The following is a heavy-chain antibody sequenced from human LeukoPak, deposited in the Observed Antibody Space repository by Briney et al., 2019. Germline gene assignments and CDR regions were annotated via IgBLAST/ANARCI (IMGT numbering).Heavy chain of an antibody. CDR2: INAGNGNT. Sequence: GASVKVSCKASGYTFTSYAMHWVRQAPGQRLEWMGWINAGNGNTKYSQKFQGRVTITRDTSASTAYMELSGLRSEDTAVYYCASHFTSSGWYYFDYWGQGTLVTVSS. D-gene: IGHD6-19*01. J-gene: IGHJ4*02. CDR1: GYTFTSYA. CDR3: ASHFTSSGWYYFDY. V-gene: IGHV1-3*01.